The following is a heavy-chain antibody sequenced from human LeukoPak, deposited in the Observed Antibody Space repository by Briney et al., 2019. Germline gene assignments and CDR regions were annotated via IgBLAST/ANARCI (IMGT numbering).Heavy chain of an antibody. CDR3: AKPMVRGVPFDAFDI. CDR1: GFTFSRHA. J-gene: IGHJ3*02. Sequence: GGSLRLSCAASGFTFSRHAMHWVRQAPGKGLEWVAVISSDGRNKYYADSVKGRFTISRDNSKNTLSLQMNSLRPEDTAVYFCAKPMVRGVPFDAFDIWGQGTMVTVSS. D-gene: IGHD3-10*01. V-gene: IGHV3-30*18. CDR2: ISSDGRNK.